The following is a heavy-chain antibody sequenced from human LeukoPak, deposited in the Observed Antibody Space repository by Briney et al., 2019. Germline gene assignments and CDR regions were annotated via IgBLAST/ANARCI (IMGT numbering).Heavy chain of an antibody. CDR2: IYYSGST. J-gene: IGHJ4*02. CDR3: ARLDTAMVIDY. D-gene: IGHD5-18*01. V-gene: IGHV4-39*07. CDR1: GASISSTTYY. Sequence: PSETLSLTCTVSGASISSTTYYWGWIRQPPRKGLEWIASIYYSGSTYYNPSLKSRVTISVDTSKNQFSLKLSSVTAADTAVYYCARLDTAMVIDYWGQGTLVTVSS.